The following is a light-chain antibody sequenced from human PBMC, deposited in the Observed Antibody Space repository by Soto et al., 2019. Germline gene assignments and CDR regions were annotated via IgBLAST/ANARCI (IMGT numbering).Light chain of an antibody. V-gene: IGKV1-27*01. CDR1: QVIRNF. CDR3: QKYSSVPV. CDR2: APS. J-gene: IGKJ3*01. Sequence: DIQMTQSPTSLSASVGDRVTITCRASQVIRNFVAWYQQKPGKAHKLLIYAPSTLQPGVPSRFSGSGSGTDFTLTINSLQPEDVATYSCQKYSSVPVFGPGTKVEIK.